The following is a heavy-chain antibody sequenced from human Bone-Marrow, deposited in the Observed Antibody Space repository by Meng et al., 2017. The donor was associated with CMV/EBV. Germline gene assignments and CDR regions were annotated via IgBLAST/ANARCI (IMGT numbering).Heavy chain of an antibody. CDR2: ISGSGTST. J-gene: IGHJ4*02. CDR3: AKEPSSWYRPSFDY. Sequence: GESLKISCAASGFTFSTYAMSWVRQAPGKGLEWVSAISGSGTSTYYADSVKGRFTISRDNSKNTLYLQMNSLRGEDTAVYYCAKEPSSWYRPSFDYWGQGTLVTVSS. V-gene: IGHV3-23*01. D-gene: IGHD6-13*01. CDR1: GFTFSTYA.